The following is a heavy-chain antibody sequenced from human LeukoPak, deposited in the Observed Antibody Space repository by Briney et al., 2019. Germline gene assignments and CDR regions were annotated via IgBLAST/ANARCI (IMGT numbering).Heavy chain of an antibody. D-gene: IGHD7-27*01. J-gene: IGHJ5*02. CDR3: ARLLTGWFDP. CDR2: IYYSGST. CDR1: GGSISSYY. Sequence: PSETLSLTCTVSGGSISSYYWSWIRQPAGKGLEWIGTIYYSGSTYYNPSFKSRVIISVDTSKNQFSLKLSSVTAADTAVYYCARLLTGWFDPWGQGTLVTVSS. V-gene: IGHV4-59*12.